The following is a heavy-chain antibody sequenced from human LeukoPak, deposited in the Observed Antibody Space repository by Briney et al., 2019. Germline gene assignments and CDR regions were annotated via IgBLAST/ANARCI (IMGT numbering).Heavy chain of an antibody. D-gene: IGHD3-10*01. Sequence: SETLSLTCTVSGGSISNGDYYWSWIRQPPGKGLEWIGYIYYSGSTYYNPSLKSRVTISVDTSKNQFSLKLSSVTAADTAVYYCARWFGEITIDYWGQGTLVTVSS. CDR3: ARWFGEITIDY. J-gene: IGHJ4*02. CDR1: GGSISNGDYY. CDR2: IYYSGST. V-gene: IGHV4-30-4*01.